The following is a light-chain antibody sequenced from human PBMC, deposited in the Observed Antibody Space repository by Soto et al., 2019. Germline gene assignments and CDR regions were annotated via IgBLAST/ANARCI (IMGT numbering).Light chain of an antibody. V-gene: IGKV1-39*01. J-gene: IGKJ1*01. CDR1: QGINKF. CDR3: QQGFNTPPT. CDR2: SAS. Sequence: ITMTQSPSSLSASVGGRVTIICRAIQGINKFLRWYQKKKGKAPYLLIYSASTLQGGVPSRFSGSGYGTDFDLTISSLQTEDFATYYCQQGFNTPPTFGQGTKVDIK.